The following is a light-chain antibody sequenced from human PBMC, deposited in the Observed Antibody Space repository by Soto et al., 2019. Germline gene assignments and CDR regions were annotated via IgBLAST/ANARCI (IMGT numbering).Light chain of an antibody. CDR2: DVN. Sequence: QSALTQPASVSGSPGQSITISCAGTSSDVGAYDHVSWYQQHPDKVPKLLIYDVNNRPSGVSNRFSGSKSGNTASLTIAGLQAEDESDYYCNSHPSSSTHAFGTGTKVTV. CDR1: SSDVGAYDH. CDR3: NSHPSSSTHA. J-gene: IGLJ1*01. V-gene: IGLV2-14*03.